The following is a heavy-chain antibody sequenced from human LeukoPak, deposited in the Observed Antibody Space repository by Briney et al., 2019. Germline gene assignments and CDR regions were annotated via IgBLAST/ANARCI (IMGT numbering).Heavy chain of an antibody. CDR3: AREGGQWLERSFDH. V-gene: IGHV4-39*07. Sequence: SETLSLTCSVSGGSISSSGDHWGWIRQPPGKGLEWIGNIYYSGTTYYNPSLRSRVTISVDTSNNQFSLKLSSVTAADTAVYYCAREGGQWLERSFDHWGQGTLVTVSS. J-gene: IGHJ4*02. D-gene: IGHD6-19*01. CDR2: IYYSGTT. CDR1: GGSISSSGDH.